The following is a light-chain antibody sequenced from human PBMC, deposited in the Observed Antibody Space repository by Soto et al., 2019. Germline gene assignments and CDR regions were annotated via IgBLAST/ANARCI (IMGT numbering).Light chain of an antibody. CDR2: DAS. CDR1: QSVSSY. CDR3: QQRSNWLT. J-gene: IGKJ4*01. Sequence: EIVLTQSPATLSLSPGERATLSCRASQSVSSYLAWYQQKPGQAPRLLIYDASSRATGIPARFSGSGSGTVFTLTISSLEPEDFAVYYCQQRSNWLTFGGGTKVEIK. V-gene: IGKV3-11*01.